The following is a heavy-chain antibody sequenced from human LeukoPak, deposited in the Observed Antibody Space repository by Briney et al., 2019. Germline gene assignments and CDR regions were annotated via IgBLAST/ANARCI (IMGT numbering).Heavy chain of an antibody. CDR2: IKSKTDGGTT. CDR3: TTKLLPLFGKSPPY. V-gene: IGHV3-15*01. D-gene: IGHD3-10*01. CDR1: GFTFSNAW. Sequence: GGSLRLSCAASGFTFSNAWMSWVRQAPGKGPEWVGRIKSKTDGGTTDYAAPVKGRFTIPRDDSKNTLYLQMNSLKTDDTAVYYCTTKLLPLFGKSPPYWGQGTLVTVSS. J-gene: IGHJ4*02.